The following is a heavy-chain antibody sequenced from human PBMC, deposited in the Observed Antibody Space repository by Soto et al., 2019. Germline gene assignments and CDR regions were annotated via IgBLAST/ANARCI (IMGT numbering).Heavy chain of an antibody. D-gene: IGHD3-9*01. CDR2: IYYSGST. CDR3: ARHVPYYDILTGYEDNWYFDL. J-gene: IGHJ2*01. V-gene: IGHV4-59*08. CDR1: GGSSSSYY. Sequence: SQMLSHTCSVAGGSSSSYYWSWIRQPPGKGLEWIGYIYYSGSTNYNPSLKSRVTISVDTSKNQFSLKLSSVTAADTAVYYCARHVPYYDILTGYEDNWYFDLWGRGTLVTVSS.